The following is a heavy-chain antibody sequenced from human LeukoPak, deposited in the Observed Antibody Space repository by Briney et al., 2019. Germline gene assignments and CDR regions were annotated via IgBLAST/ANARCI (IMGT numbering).Heavy chain of an antibody. J-gene: IGHJ4*02. CDR1: GFTFSDFW. CDR3: ARGQYSSGY. CDR2: IKQDGSKQ. D-gene: IGHD5-18*01. Sequence: PGGSLRLSCAASGFTFSDFWMSWVRQAPGKGLEWVANIKQDGSKQYYLDSVKGRFTISRDNAKNSLYLQMNSLRAEDTAVYYCARGQYSSGYGGQGTLVTVSS. V-gene: IGHV3-7*01.